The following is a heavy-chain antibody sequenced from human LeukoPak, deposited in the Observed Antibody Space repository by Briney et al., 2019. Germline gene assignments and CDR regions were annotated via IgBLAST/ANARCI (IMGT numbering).Heavy chain of an antibody. CDR1: GGSISSYY. J-gene: IGHJ3*02. CDR2: MYYSGST. Sequence: SETLSLTCTVSGGSISSYYWSWIRQPPGKGLEWIGAMYYSGSTNYKPSLKSRVTISVDTSKNQFSLRLSSVTAADTAVYYCARHAYYYDRSGSYEAFDIWGQGTMVTVSS. V-gene: IGHV4-59*08. D-gene: IGHD3-22*01. CDR3: ARHAYYYDRSGSYEAFDI.